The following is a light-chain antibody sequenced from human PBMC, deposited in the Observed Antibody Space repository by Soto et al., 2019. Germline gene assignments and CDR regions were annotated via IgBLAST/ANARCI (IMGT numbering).Light chain of an antibody. CDR1: SSNIGSNY. CDR2: SNN. J-gene: IGLJ3*02. CDR3: AAWDDSLSGHWV. Sequence: QSVLTQPPSASGTPGQRVTISCSGSSSNIGSNYVYWYQQLPGPAPKLLIYSNNQRPSGVPDRFSGSKSGTSASLAISGLRSEDEADYYCAAWDDSLSGHWVFGGGTKLTVL. V-gene: IGLV1-47*02.